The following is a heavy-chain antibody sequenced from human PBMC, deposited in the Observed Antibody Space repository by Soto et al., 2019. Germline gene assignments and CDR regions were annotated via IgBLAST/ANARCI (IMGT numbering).Heavy chain of an antibody. CDR2: IYYSGDT. CDR1: GGSISSYS. V-gene: IGHV4-59*08. Sequence: SETLSLTCTVSGGSISSYSWSWIRQPPGKGLEWIGYIYYSGDTNYNPSLKSRVTISVDTSKNQFSLKLSSVTAADTAVYYCARLGVGDYDILTGYYLFYYMDVWGKGTTVTVSS. CDR3: ARLGVGDYDILTGYYLFYYMDV. D-gene: IGHD3-9*01. J-gene: IGHJ6*03.